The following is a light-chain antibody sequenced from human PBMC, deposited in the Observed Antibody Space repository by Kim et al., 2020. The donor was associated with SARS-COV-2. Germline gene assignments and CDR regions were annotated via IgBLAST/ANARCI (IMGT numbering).Light chain of an antibody. Sequence: RVTTSCTRSISNSGAGFEVHWYQQLPGTTPKLLIHGNNSRHSGVPDRCSGSKSGTSASLAITGLQPEDGADYYCQSYDSSLSVGIFGGGTQLTVL. CDR2: GNN. CDR3: QSYDSSLSVGI. CDR1: ISNSGAGFE. V-gene: IGLV1-40*01. J-gene: IGLJ2*01.